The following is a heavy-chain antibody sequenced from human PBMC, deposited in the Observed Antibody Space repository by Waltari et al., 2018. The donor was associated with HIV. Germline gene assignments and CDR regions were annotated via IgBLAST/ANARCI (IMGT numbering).Heavy chain of an antibody. V-gene: IGHV3-30*18. D-gene: IGHD6-19*01. J-gene: IGHJ4*02. Sequence: VQLVESGGGVVQTGRSLRLSCAASGLTFRRFGIPWVRQAPGKGLEWVAFISYDGSNKYYADSVKGRFTISRDNSKNTLYLQMNSLRAEDTAAYYCAKDRVGYSSGWYSLGDWGQGTLVTVSS. CDR3: AKDRVGYSSGWYSLGD. CDR2: ISYDGSNK. CDR1: GLTFRRFG.